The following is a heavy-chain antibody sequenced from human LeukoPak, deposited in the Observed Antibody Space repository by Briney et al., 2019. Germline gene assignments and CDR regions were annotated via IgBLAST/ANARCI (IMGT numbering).Heavy chain of an antibody. J-gene: IGHJ3*02. CDR1: GYTFTGYY. CDR3: ATPLGVVAATPGAFDI. Sequence: GASVKVSCKASGYTFTGYYVHWVRQAPGQGLEWMGRINPNSGGTNYAQKSQGRVTMTRDTSISTAYMELCRLRSDDTAVYYCATPLGVVAATPGAFDIWGQGTMVTVSS. V-gene: IGHV1-2*06. D-gene: IGHD2-15*01. CDR2: INPNSGGT.